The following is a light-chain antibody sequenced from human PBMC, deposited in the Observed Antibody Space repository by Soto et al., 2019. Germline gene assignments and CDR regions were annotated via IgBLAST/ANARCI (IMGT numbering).Light chain of an antibody. Sequence: QSVLTQPPSVSGAPGQRVTISCAGSSSNIGAGSDVHWYQLLPGTAPKLLISSNNHRPSGVPDRFSGSKSGTSASLAITGLQAEDEADYYCQSYDSIYVIFGGGTKVTVL. CDR3: QSYDSIYVI. CDR2: SNN. CDR1: SSNIGAGSD. V-gene: IGLV1-40*01. J-gene: IGLJ2*01.